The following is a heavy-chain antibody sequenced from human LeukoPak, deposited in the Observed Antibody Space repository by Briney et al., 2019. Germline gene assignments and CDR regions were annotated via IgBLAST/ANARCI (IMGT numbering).Heavy chain of an antibody. D-gene: IGHD6-19*01. V-gene: IGHV4-39*01. CDR2: IYYTGST. Sequence: PSETLSLTCAVSGASISGNGYYLGWIRQPPGRGLEWIGNIYYTGSTYYNASLQSRVTISIDMSKNQFSLRLSSVTAADTAMYYCVKSGGYGLIDYWGQGTLVTVSS. J-gene: IGHJ4*02. CDR3: VKSGGYGLIDY. CDR1: GASISGNGYY.